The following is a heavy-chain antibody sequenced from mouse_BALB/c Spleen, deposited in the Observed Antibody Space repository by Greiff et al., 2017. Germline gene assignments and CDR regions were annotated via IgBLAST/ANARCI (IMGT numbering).Heavy chain of an antibody. D-gene: IGHD1-1*01. V-gene: IGHV1S56*01. CDR1: GYTFTSYY. J-gene: IGHJ4*01. Sequence: QVQLQQSGPELVKPGASVKMSCKASGYTFTSYYIHWVKQRPGQGLEWIGWIYPGDGSTKYNEKFKGKTTLTADESSSTAYMLLSSLTSEDSAIYFCARNLITTRAMDYWGQGTSVTVSS. CDR2: IYPGDGST. CDR3: ARNLITTRAMDY.